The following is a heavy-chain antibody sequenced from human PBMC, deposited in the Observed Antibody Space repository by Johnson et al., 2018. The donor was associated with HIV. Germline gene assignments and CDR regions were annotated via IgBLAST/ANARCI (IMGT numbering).Heavy chain of an antibody. V-gene: IGHV3-15*01. CDR1: GFTFSNAW. Sequence: VQLVESGGGLVKPGGSLRLSCVASGFTFSNAWMSWVRQAPGKGLEWVGQIKSRTDGGTTDYGAPVKGRFTISRNDSENTLRLQMNSLKAEDTALYYCTTRLNSGTYWGNYDFDVWGQGTMVTVSS. CDR2: IKSRTDGGTT. J-gene: IGHJ3*01. D-gene: IGHD1-26*01. CDR3: TTRLNSGTYWGNYDFDV.